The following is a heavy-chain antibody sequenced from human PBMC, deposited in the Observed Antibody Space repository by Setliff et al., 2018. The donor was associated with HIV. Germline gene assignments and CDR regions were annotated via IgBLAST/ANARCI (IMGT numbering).Heavy chain of an antibody. CDR3: ARDLIRITPHGDLPF. D-gene: IGHD2-15*01. V-gene: IGHV1-24*01. CDR2: SDQENGEI. CDR1: GYTLSELS. J-gene: IGHJ4*02. Sequence: ASVKVSCKVSGYTLSELSMHWVRQAPGKGLVWMGGSDQENGEIIYAQNFRARVTMTRDTSSTTAYMELSTLRSDDTALYYCARDLIRITPHGDLPFWGQGTLVTVSS.